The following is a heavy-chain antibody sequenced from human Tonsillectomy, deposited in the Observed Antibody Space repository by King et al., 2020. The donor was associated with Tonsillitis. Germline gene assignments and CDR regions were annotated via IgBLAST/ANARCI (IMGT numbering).Heavy chain of an antibody. V-gene: IGHV1-18*01. CDR1: GYTFTSYG. J-gene: IGHJ4*02. CDR3: ARDLKLPHYYGSGY. D-gene: IGHD3-10*01. CDR2: ISAYNGNT. Sequence: EQLVQSGAEVKKPGASVKVSCKASGYTFTSYGISWGRQAPGQGLEWMGWISAYNGNTNYAQKLQGRVTMTTDTSTSTAYMELRSLRSDDTAVYYCARDLKLPHYYGSGYWGQGTLVTVSS.